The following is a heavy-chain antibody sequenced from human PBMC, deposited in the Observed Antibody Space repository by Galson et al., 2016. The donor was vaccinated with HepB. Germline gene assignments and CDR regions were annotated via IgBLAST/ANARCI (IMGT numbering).Heavy chain of an antibody. J-gene: IGHJ4*02. V-gene: IGHV1-8*01. CDR2: MNPKNGKT. Sequence: SVKVSCKASGCTFTTHDINWVRQATGQGLEWMGWMNPKNGKTGYVQKFQGRVTMTRDISVSTAYMELSSLKSEDTAVYYCARSDGYNSECGGQGTLVTVSS. CDR3: ARSDGYNSEC. CDR1: GCTFTTHD. D-gene: IGHD5-24*01.